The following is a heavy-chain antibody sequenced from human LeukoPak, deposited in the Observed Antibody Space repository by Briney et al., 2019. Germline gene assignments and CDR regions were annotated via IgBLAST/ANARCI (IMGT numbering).Heavy chain of an antibody. CDR1: GGTFSSYA. V-gene: IGHV1-69*01. CDR2: IIPIFGTA. D-gene: IGHD3-9*01. J-gene: IGHJ4*02. CDR3: ARAGGSFSYYDILTASPGVYFDY. Sequence: SVKVSCKASGGTFSSYAISWVRQAPGQGLEWMGGIIPIFGTANYAQKFQGRVTITADESTSTAYMELSSLRSEDTAVYYCARAGGSFSYYDILTASPGVYFDYWGQGILVTVSS.